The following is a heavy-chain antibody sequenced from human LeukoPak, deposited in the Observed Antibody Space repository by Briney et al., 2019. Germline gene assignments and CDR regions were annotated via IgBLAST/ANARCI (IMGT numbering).Heavy chain of an antibody. CDR2: IYYSGST. V-gene: IGHV4-31*03. J-gene: IGHJ1*01. D-gene: IGHD6-19*01. Sequence: NASQTLSLTCTVSGVSISSGGYYWSWIRQHPGKGLEWIGYIYYSGSTYYNPSLKSRVTISVDTSKNQFSLKLSSVTAADTAVYYCVSGSSGWLYFQHWGQGTLVTVSS. CDR3: VSGSSGWLYFQH. CDR1: GVSISSGGYY.